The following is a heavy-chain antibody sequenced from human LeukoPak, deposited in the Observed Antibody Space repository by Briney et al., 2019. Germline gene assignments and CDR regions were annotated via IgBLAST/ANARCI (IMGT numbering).Heavy chain of an antibody. J-gene: IGHJ4*02. CDR3: ARYTTGDFDY. CDR1: GYSFTSYW. D-gene: IGHD1-1*01. Sequence: GESLKISCKGSGYSFTSYWISWVRQMPGKGLVWMGRIDPSDSYTNYSPSFQGHVTISADKSISTAYLQWSSLKASDTAMYYCARYTTGDFDYWGQGTLVTVSS. CDR2: IDPSDSYT. V-gene: IGHV5-10-1*01.